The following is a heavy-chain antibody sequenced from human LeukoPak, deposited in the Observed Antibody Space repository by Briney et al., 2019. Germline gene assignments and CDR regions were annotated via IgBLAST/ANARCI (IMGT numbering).Heavy chain of an antibody. V-gene: IGHV3-7*01. CDR2: IKQDGSEK. CDR3: ARDYVWGSSESDY. CDR1: GFTFSNYW. Sequence: PGGSLRLSCAASGFTFSNYWMTRFRQTPGKGLEGVGNIKQDGSEKYYVDSVKGRFTISRDNAKNSLYLQMNSLRVEDTAIYYCARDYVWGSSESDYWGQGTLVTVSS. J-gene: IGHJ4*02. D-gene: IGHD7-27*01.